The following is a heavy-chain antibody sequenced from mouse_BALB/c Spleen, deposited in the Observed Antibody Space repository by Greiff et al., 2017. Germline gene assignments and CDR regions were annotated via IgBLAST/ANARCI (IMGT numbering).Heavy chain of an antibody. CDR1: GFNIKDTY. J-gene: IGHJ1*01. D-gene: IGHD1-1*01. CDR2: IDPANGNT. V-gene: IGHV14-3*02. Sequence: EVKLVESGAELVKPGASVKLSCTASGFNIKDTYMHWVKQRPEQGLEWIGRIDPANGNTKYDPKFQGKATITADTSSNTAYLQLSSLTSEDTAVYYCARIRYYGSFYWYFDVWGAGTTVTVSS. CDR3: ARIRYYGSFYWYFDV.